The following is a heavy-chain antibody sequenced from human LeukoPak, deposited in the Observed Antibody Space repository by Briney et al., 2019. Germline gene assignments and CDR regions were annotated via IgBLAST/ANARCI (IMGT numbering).Heavy chain of an antibody. CDR1: GFTFSSYA. CDR3: ATDRGWRTSGYYLYYFEY. D-gene: IGHD3-3*01. Sequence: GGSLRLSCAASGFTFSSYAMSWVRQAPGKGLEWVSAISGSGGSTYYADSVKGRFTISRDNSKNTLYLQMSSLRAEDTAVYYCATDRGWRTSGYYLYYFEYWGQGTLVTYSS. J-gene: IGHJ4*02. V-gene: IGHV3-23*01. CDR2: ISGSGGST.